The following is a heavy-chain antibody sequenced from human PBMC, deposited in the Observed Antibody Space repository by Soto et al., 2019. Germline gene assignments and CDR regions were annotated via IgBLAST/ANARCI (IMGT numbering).Heavy chain of an antibody. D-gene: IGHD3-22*01. J-gene: IGHJ4*02. CDR2: IYYSGST. CDR3: AKDAPGSGWLSDY. Sequence: PSETLSLTCTVSGGSVSSGSYYWSWIRQPPGKGLEWIGYIYYSGSTNYNPSLKSRVTISVDTSKNQFSLKLSSVTAADTAVYYCAKDAPGSGWLSDYWGQGTLVTVSS. V-gene: IGHV4-61*01. CDR1: GGSVSSGSYY.